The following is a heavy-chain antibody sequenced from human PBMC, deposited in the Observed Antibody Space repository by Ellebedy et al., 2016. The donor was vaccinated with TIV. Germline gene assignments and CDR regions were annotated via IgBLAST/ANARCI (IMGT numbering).Heavy chain of an antibody. D-gene: IGHD6-13*01. CDR1: GGSISSYY. V-gene: IGHV4-59*01. Sequence: SETLSLTXTVSGGSISSYYWSWIRQPPGKGLEWIGYIYYSGSTNYNPSLKSRVTISVDTSKNQFSLKLSSVTAADTAVYYCARGGYSSSWYRPGWFDPWGQGTLVTVSS. CDR2: IYYSGST. J-gene: IGHJ5*02. CDR3: ARGGYSSSWYRPGWFDP.